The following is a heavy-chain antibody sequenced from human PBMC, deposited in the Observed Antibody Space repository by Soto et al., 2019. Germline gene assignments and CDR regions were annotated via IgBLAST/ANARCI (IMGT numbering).Heavy chain of an antibody. D-gene: IGHD6-13*01. V-gene: IGHV1-69*01. CDR3: ARLGTPYDRSSWGNWVDP. J-gene: IGHJ5*02. CDR1: GGTFSSYA. CDR2: IIPIFGTA. Sequence: QVQLVQSGAEVKKPGSSVKVSCKASGGTFSSYAISWVRQAPGQGLEWMGGIIPIFGTANYAQKFQGRVTITAAESTRTAYIELSSLRSEDTAVYYCARLGTPYDRSSWGNWVDPWGQGTLVTVSS.